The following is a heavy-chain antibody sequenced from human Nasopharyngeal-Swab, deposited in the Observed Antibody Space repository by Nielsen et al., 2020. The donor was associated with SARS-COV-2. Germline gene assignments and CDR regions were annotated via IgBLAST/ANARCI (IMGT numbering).Heavy chain of an antibody. CDR1: EFTPRNHW. V-gene: IGHV3-74*01. J-gene: IGHJ4*02. CDR3: GSVFEI. CDR2: IDFDGSNT. Sequence: GGSLRLSCTPSEFTPRNHWMHWVRLTPGKGLVWVSGIDFDGSNTFYADSVKGRFTISRDNGENTLSLQMNSLRDEDTGVYYCGSVFEIWGQGVLVTVSS. D-gene: IGHD3-9*01.